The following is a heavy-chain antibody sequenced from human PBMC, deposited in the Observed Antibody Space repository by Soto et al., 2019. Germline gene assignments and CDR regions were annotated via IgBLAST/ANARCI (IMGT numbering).Heavy chain of an antibody. CDR2: IIPILGIA. CDR1: GGTFSSYT. Sequence: QVQLVQSGAEVKKPGSSVKVSCKASGGTFSSYTISWVRQAPGQGLEWMGRIIPILGIANYAQKFQGRVTITADKSTSTAYRGLSSLRSEDTAVYYCARDRKDIVVVVAATQGYYYYGMDVWGQGTTVTVSS. V-gene: IGHV1-69*08. J-gene: IGHJ6*02. CDR3: ARDRKDIVVVVAATQGYYYYGMDV. D-gene: IGHD2-15*01.